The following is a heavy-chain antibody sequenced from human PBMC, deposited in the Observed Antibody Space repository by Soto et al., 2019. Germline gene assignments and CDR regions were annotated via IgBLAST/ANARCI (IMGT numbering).Heavy chain of an antibody. CDR1: GGSISSGGYY. CDR3: ARANSSSWGLYYYYYGRDV. V-gene: IGHV4-31*03. D-gene: IGHD6-13*01. CDR2: IYYSGST. J-gene: IGHJ6*02. Sequence: SETLSLTCTVSGGSISSGGYYWSWIRQHPGKGLEWIGYIYYSGSTYYNPSLKSRVTISVDTSKNQFSLKLSSVTAADTAVYYCARANSSSWGLYYYYYGRDVWGQGTTVTVSS.